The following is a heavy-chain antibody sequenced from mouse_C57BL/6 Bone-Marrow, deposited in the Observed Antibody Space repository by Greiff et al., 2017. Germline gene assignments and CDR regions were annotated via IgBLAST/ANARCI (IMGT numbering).Heavy chain of an antibody. CDR3: ARPTHAMDY. D-gene: IGHD2-10*01. V-gene: IGHV5-4*01. Sequence: EVQGVESGGGLVKPGGSLKLSCAASGFTFSSYAMSWVRQTPEKRLEWVATISSGGSYTYYPDTVKGRFTISRDNAKNNLYLQMSHLKSEDTAMYYCARPTHAMDYWGQGTSVTVSS. CDR1: GFTFSSYA. J-gene: IGHJ4*01. CDR2: ISSGGSYT.